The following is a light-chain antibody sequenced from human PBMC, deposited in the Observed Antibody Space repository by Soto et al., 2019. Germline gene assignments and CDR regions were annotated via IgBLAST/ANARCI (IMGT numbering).Light chain of an antibody. CDR2: GAS. J-gene: IGKJ1*01. V-gene: IGKV3-15*01. CDR3: QQYDKWPLT. CDR1: QSVSSN. Sequence: EIVMTQSPATLSVSPGERAALSCRASQSVSSNLAWYQQKPGQAPRLLIYGASTRATGIPGSFSGSGSGTEFTLTISRLQSEDFAVYYCQQYDKWPLTFGQGTKVEIK.